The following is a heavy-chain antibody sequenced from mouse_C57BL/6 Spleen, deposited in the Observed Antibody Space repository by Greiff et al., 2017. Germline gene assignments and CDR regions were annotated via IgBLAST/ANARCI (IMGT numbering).Heavy chain of an antibody. D-gene: IGHD1-1*01. J-gene: IGHJ1*03. CDR3: ARRNYYGSSYRYFDV. CDR2: IYPGDGST. Sequence: QVQLQQSGPELVKPGASVKLSCKASGYTFTSYDINWVKQRPGQGLEWIGWIYPGDGSTKSNETFKGKATLPVDTSSSTAYMELHSLTSEDSAVDVCARRNYYGSSYRYFDVWGTGTTVTVSS. CDR1: GYTFTSYD. V-gene: IGHV1-85*01.